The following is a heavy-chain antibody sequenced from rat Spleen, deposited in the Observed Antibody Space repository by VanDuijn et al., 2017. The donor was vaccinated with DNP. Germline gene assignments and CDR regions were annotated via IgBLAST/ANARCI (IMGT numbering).Heavy chain of an antibody. V-gene: IGHV2-19*01. CDR1: GFSLTDYS. Sequence: QVQLKESGPGLVQPSQTLSLTCTVSGFSLTDYSVHWVRQPPGKGLEWMGRIRTNGITDYNSALTSRLSISWDTSKSQVFLKMNSLQTDDTAIYFCTRETAEFTVGPMDAWGQGTSVTVSS. CDR3: TRETAEFTVGPMDA. J-gene: IGHJ4*01. CDR2: IRTNGIT. D-gene: IGHD1-1*01.